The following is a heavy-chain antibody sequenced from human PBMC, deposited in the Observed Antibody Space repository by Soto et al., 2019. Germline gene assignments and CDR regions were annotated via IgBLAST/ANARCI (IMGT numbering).Heavy chain of an antibody. CDR3: AKDGGNSADPHWYFDI. CDR1: GAPFTRYT. D-gene: IGHD4-4*01. V-gene: IGHV1-69*08. CDR2: SIPIVPTA. J-gene: IGHJ2*01. Sequence: QVQLVQSGAEVKEPGSSVKVSCRPSGAPFTRYTFSWVRQAPGQGLEWMGRSIPIVPTAAYAQKFQGRVTITPDTSTNIIYMELSNLRSEDTAVYYCAKDGGNSADPHWYFDIWGRGTLVTVSS.